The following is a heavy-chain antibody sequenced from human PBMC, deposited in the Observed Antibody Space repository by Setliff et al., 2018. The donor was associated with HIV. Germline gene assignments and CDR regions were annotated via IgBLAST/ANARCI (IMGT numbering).Heavy chain of an antibody. CDR2: MNLNSDVA. V-gene: IGHV1-8*02. J-gene: IGHJ6*04. Sequence: GASVKVSCKNSGDTFTSYDIIWLRQATGQGLEWLGWMNLNSDVAGYAPGFHDRLTMTRSTSMDTTNLELRSPRSEDTAVYYCARGKGVRGVIITGGLDVWGKGTTVTAPQ. CDR3: ARGKGVRGVIITGGLDV. D-gene: IGHD3-10*01. CDR1: GDTFTSYD.